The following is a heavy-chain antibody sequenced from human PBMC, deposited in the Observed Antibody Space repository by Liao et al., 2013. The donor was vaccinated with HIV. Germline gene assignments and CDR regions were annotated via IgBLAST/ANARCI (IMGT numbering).Heavy chain of an antibody. J-gene: IGHJ4*02. CDR1: GASIRSSSYY. V-gene: IGHV4-39*07. Sequence: QLQLQASGPGLVKPSETLSLTCTVSGASIRSSSYYWGWIRQPPGKGLEWIGYIYFSGSTYYNPSLKSRVTMSVDTSKNQFSLKLSSVTAADTAVYYCASNAIRWPPDGVDYWGQGTLVTVSS. D-gene: IGHD4-23*01. CDR3: ASNAIRWPPDGVDY. CDR2: IYFSGST.